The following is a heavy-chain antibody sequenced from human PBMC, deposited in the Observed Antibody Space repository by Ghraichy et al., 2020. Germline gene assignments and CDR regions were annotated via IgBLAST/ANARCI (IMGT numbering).Heavy chain of an antibody. CDR2: IYHTGST. D-gene: IGHD3-3*01. CDR1: GGSISNYY. Sequence: SETLSLTCTVSGGSISNYYWSWIRQPPGKGLEFIGYIYHTGSTTYNPSLKSRVTISLDTSKSHFSLNLSSWTAADTARYYCSRRPWNYRIHVWCQVTTVTFSS. J-gene: IGHJ6*02. CDR3: SRRPWNYRIHV. V-gene: IGHV4-59*08.